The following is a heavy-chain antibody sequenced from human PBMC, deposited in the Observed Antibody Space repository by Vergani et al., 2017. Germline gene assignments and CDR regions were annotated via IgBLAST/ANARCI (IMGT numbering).Heavy chain of an antibody. CDR1: GFTFNHYG. J-gene: IGHJ5*02. Sequence: QVQLVESGGGVVQPGRSLRLSCAASGFTFNHYGMHWVRQAPGKGLEWVAVTWYDGNNKQYADSVKGRFTISRDNSKSTMYLQMNSLRDEDTCVYYCARDLRLLYNRFDPWGQGTLVTVSS. CDR3: ARDLRLLYNRFDP. V-gene: IGHV3-33*01. D-gene: IGHD1-14*01. CDR2: TWYDGNNK.